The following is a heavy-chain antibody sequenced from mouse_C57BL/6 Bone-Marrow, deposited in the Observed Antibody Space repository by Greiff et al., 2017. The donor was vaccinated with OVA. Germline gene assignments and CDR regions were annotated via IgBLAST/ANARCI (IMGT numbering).Heavy chain of an antibody. CDR1: GYAFSSYW. CDR2: IYPGDGDT. CDR3: ARGGGDYDYYAMDY. Sequence: QVQLQQSGAELVKPGASVKISCKASGYAFSSYWMNWVKQRPGKGLEWIGQIYPGDGDTNYNGKFKGKATLTADKSSSTAYMQRSSRTSEDSAVYFCARGGGDYDYYAMDYWGQGTSVTVSS. D-gene: IGHD2-4*01. V-gene: IGHV1-80*01. J-gene: IGHJ4*01.